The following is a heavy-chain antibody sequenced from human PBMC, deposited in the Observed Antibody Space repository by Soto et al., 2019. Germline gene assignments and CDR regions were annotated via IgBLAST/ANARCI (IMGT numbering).Heavy chain of an antibody. CDR1: GGSISSGGYY. V-gene: IGHV4-31*03. CDR3: ARVPSAYGDYHFDY. J-gene: IGHJ4*02. CDR2: IYYSGST. Sequence: PSETLSLTCTVSGGSISSGGYYWSWIRQHPGKGLEWIGYIYYSGSTYYNPSLKSRVTISVDTSKNQFSLKLSSVTAADTAVYYCARVPSAYGDYHFDYWGQGTLDTVSS. D-gene: IGHD4-17*01.